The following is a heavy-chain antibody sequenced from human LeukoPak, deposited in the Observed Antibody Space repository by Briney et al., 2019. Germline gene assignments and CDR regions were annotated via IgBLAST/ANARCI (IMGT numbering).Heavy chain of an antibody. CDR3: ARDGGYSSSSPLNWFDP. Sequence: GASVKVSCKVSGYTFTGPYVHWVRQAPGQGLEWMGWINLNSGGTQYVQKFQGRVTITTDESTSTAYMELSSLRSEDTAVYYCARDGGYSSSSPLNWFDPWGQGTLVIVSS. D-gene: IGHD6-6*01. V-gene: IGHV1-2*02. J-gene: IGHJ5*02. CDR1: GYTFTGPY. CDR2: INLNSGGT.